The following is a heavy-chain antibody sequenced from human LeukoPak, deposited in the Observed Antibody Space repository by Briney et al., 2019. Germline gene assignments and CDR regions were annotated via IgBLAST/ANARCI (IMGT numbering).Heavy chain of an antibody. D-gene: IGHD6-19*01. CDR3: ARVAFDIAVAAFEY. J-gene: IGHJ4*02. Sequence: SETLSLTCTVSGGSISSYYWSWIRQPPGKGLEWIGYIYYSGSTNYNPSLKSRVTISVDTSKNQFSLKLSSVTAADTAVYYCARVAFDIAVAAFEYWGQGTLVTVSS. CDR2: IYYSGST. V-gene: IGHV4-59*01. CDR1: GGSISSYY.